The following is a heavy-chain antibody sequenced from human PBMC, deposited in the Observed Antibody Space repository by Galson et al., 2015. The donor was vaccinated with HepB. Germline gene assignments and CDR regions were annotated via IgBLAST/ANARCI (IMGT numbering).Heavy chain of an antibody. Sequence: SLRLSCAASGFTFSSYAMHWVRQAPGKGLEWVAVISYDGSNKYYADSVKGRFTISRDNSKNTLYLQMNSLRAEDTAVYYCGRGAVAGQGAFDIWGQGTMVTVSS. D-gene: IGHD6-19*01. CDR1: GFTFSSYA. CDR2: ISYDGSNK. J-gene: IGHJ3*02. V-gene: IGHV3-30-3*01. CDR3: GRGAVAGQGAFDI.